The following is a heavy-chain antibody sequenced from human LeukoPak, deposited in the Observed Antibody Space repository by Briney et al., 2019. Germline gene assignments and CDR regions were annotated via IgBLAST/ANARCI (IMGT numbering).Heavy chain of an antibody. J-gene: IGHJ4*02. CDR2: IWYDGNKK. V-gene: IGHV3-33*06. CDR3: VKDHSVKYYDDYEY. CDR1: GFTFSNFC. Sequence: PGGSLRLSCAASGFTFSNFCRNWVRQAPGKGLEWVADIWYDGNKKYYADSVKGRFTISRDNAKNEVWLQMNNLRGADTAMYYCVKDHSVKYYDDYEYWGEGTLVTVSS. D-gene: IGHD4-17*01.